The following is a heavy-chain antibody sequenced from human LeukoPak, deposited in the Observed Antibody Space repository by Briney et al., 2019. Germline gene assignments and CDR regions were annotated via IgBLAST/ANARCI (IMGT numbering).Heavy chain of an antibody. Sequence: GESLKISCKGSGYSFSNYWIAWVRRMPGKGLEWMGIIFPADSDTRYSPSLQGHVNISVDKSINTAYLQWSSLKASDSAMYYCARPPGVGATSFDYWGQGTLVTVSS. J-gene: IGHJ4*02. CDR3: ARPPGVGATSFDY. CDR2: IFPADSDT. D-gene: IGHD1-26*01. CDR1: GYSFSNYW. V-gene: IGHV5-51*01.